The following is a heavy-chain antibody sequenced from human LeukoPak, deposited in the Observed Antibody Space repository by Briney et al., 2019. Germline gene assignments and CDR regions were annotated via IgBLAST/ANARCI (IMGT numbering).Heavy chain of an antibody. V-gene: IGHV1-69*06. Sequence: ASVKVSCKASGGTFSSYAVSWVRLTPGQGLEWLGEIIPVFGTTTYAQKFQAKVTMTADKSTNTAYLEISSLTSDDTAVYYCARDRRGGTFDYWGQGTLVTVSS. D-gene: IGHD3-16*01. CDR2: IIPVFGTT. J-gene: IGHJ4*02. CDR1: GGTFSSYA. CDR3: ARDRRGGTFDY.